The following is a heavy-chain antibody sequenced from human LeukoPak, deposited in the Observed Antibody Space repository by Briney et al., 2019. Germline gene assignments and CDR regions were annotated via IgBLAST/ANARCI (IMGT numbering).Heavy chain of an antibody. CDR2: ISHSGSA. CDR3: ARIFRGVIQYYFDY. V-gene: IGHV4-39*07. J-gene: IGHJ4*02. D-gene: IGHD3-10*01. CDR1: GGSISSSSYY. Sequence: PSETLSLTCTVSGGSISSSSYYWGWIRQPPGKGLEWIGTISHSGSAYYNPSLKSRVTISVDTSKNQFSLKLSSVTAADTAVYYCARIFRGVIQYYFDYWGQGTLVTVSS.